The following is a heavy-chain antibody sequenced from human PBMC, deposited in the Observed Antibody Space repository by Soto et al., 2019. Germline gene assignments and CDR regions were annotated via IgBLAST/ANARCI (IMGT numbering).Heavy chain of an antibody. Sequence: QVQLVESGGDVVQPGRSLRLSCAASGFTFSSYGMHWVRQAPGKGLEWVAVIWYDGSNKYYADSVKGRFTISRDNSKNTLYLQMTSLRAEDMDVYYCARECNASGDFATCYYVVVWGKGCTVTASS. CDR3: ARECNASGDFATCYYVVV. CDR2: IWYDGSNK. D-gene: IGHD4-17*01. V-gene: IGHV3-33*01. CDR1: GFTFSSYG. J-gene: IGHJ6*03.